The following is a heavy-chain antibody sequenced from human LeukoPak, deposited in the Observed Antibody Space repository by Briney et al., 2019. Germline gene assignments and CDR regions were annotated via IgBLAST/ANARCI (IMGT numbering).Heavy chain of an antibody. CDR2: IYPGDSDT. V-gene: IGHV5-51*01. D-gene: IGHD6-19*01. CDR3: VRLAHNSGWSPSDY. Sequence: GESLKISCKGSGYSFTTFWIGWVRQMPGKGLEWMGIIYPGDSDTRYSPSFHGQVTISADNSISTAYLQWISLKASDTAMYYCVRLAHNSGWSPSDYWGQGTLVTVSS. J-gene: IGHJ4*02. CDR1: GYSFTTFW.